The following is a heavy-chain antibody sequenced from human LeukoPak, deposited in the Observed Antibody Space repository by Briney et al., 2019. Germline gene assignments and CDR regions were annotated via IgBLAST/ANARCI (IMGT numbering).Heavy chain of an antibody. D-gene: IGHD5-24*01. CDR3: VKDERSSGCFDY. Sequence: SRGSLRLSCSASGFTFSSYAMHWVRQAPGKGLEYVSAISSNGDSTYYADSVKGRFIISRDYSKNTLYLQMSSLRAEDTAVYYCVKDERSSGCFDYWGQGTLVTVST. J-gene: IGHJ4*02. CDR1: GFTFSSYA. V-gene: IGHV3-64D*09. CDR2: ISSNGDST.